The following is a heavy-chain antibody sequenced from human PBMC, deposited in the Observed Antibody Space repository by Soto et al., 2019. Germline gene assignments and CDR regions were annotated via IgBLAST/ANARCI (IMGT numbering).Heavy chain of an antibody. V-gene: IGHV3-23*01. J-gene: IGHJ4*02. Sequence: EVQLLESGGGFVQPGGSLTLSCSTSGFTFKYCAISWVRQAPGKGLEWVSGISGSGGATYYTDSVEGRFTISKDFSKNTVSLQMTGLRVDDTAVYYCARTRTAFYRYYFDSWGQGALVTVSS. CDR1: GFTFKYCA. CDR3: ARTRTAFYRYYFDS. D-gene: IGHD2-21*02. CDR2: ISGSGGAT.